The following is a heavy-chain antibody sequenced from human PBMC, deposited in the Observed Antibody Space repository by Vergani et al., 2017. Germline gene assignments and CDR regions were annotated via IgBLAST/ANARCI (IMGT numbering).Heavy chain of an antibody. V-gene: IGHV3-23*01. Sequence: EVQLLESGGGLVQPGGSLRLSCAASGFTFSSYAMSWVRQAPGKGLEWVSAISGSGGSTYYADSVKGRFTISRDNSKNTLYLKMNSLRAEDTAVYYCAKVWAAAGTGHYWGQGTLVTVSS. CDR3: AKVWAAAGTGHY. CDR1: GFTFSSYA. J-gene: IGHJ4*02. CDR2: ISGSGGST. D-gene: IGHD6-13*01.